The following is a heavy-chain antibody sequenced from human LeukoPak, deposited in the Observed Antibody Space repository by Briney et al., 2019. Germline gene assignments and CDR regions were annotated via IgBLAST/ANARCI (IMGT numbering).Heavy chain of an antibody. CDR3: TTGSQWLQTDYYCYGMDV. Sequence: PGGSLRLSCAASGFTFSNAWMNWVRQAPGKGLEWVGRIKSKTDGGTTDYAAPVKGRFTISRDDSKNTLYLQMNSLKTEDTAVYYCTTGSQWLQTDYYCYGMDVWGQGTTVTVSS. D-gene: IGHD6-19*01. CDR1: GFTFSNAW. CDR2: IKSKTDGGTT. V-gene: IGHV3-15*07. J-gene: IGHJ6*02.